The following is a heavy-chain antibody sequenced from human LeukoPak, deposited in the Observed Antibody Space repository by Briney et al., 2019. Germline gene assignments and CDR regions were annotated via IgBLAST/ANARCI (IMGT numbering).Heavy chain of an antibody. D-gene: IGHD6-19*01. V-gene: IGHV3-43D*03. J-gene: IGHJ4*02. CDR3: AKALTQWLGLDY. Sequence: PGGSLRLSCAASGFTFYDYAMHWVRQAPGKGLEWVSLISWDGGSTYYADSVKGRFTISRDNSKNSLYLQMNSLRAEDTALYYCAKALTQWLGLDYWGQGTLVTVSS. CDR1: GFTFYDYA. CDR2: ISWDGGST.